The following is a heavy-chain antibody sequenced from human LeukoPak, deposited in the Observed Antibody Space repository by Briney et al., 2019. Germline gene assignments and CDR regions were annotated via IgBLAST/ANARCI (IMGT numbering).Heavy chain of an antibody. CDR1: GGSIRSFG. CDR2: IYSSGST. V-gene: IGHV4-4*09. D-gene: IGHD3-10*01. J-gene: IGHJ4*02. Sequence: PSKTLSLTCTVSGGSIRSFGWSWFRQPPGKGLEWIGYIYSSGSTNYNPSLRSRVTISVDMSKNQVSLKLNSVTAADTAVYYCARKAGYYGSEKDYWGQGTLVIVSS. CDR3: ARKAGYYGSEKDY.